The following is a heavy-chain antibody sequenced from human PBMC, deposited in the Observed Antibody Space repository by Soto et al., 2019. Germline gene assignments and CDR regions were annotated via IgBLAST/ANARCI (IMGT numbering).Heavy chain of an antibody. CDR2: IGASGSST. J-gene: IGHJ4*02. V-gene: IGHV3-23*01. Sequence: HPGGSLRLSCAASGFTFSSYAMSWVRQAPGKGLEWVSVIGASGSSTYYADSVKGRFTISRDNSKNTLYLQMNSLRAEDTAEYYCARTYYYDSTGYYRTFDYWGQGTLVTVSS. D-gene: IGHD3-22*01. CDR3: ARTYYYDSTGYYRTFDY. CDR1: GFTFSSYA.